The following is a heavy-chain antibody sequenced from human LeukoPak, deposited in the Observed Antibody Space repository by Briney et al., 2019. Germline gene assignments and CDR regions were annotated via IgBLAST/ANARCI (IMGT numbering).Heavy chain of an antibody. J-gene: IGHJ4*02. CDR3: AKDISRNFVVVPAADY. CDR2: ITGDGRST. V-gene: IGHV3-43*02. Sequence: GGSLRLSCAASGFTFHLYAMHWVRLAPGKGLEWVYLITGDGRSTYYADSVKGRFTISRDNSKNSLYLQMNSLRAEDTALYYCAKDISRNFVVVPAADYWGQGTLVTVSS. CDR1: GFTFHLYA. D-gene: IGHD2-2*01.